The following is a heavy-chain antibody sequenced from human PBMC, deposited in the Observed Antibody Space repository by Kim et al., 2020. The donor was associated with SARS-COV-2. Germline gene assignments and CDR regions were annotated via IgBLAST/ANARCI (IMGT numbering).Heavy chain of an antibody. V-gene: IGHV4-59*09. J-gene: IGHJ4*02. CDR3: ARGYSSGWSPPFDH. D-gene: IGHD6-19*01. Sequence: NPTTTSRVTLSVDTSKNQCSLKLSSVTAAGTAVYYCARGYSSGWSPPFDHWGQGTLVTVSS.